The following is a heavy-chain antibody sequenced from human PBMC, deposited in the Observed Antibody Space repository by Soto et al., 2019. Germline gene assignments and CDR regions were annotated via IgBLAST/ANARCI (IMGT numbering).Heavy chain of an antibody. CDR3: ARKIATAGTFDS. J-gene: IGHJ4*02. CDR2: IYWDDDK. D-gene: IGHD6-13*01. CDR1: GFSLSTNGVG. V-gene: IGHV2-5*02. Sequence: KSGPTLVNPTQTLTLTCTFSGFSLSTNGVGVGWIRQPPGKALEWLALIYWDDDKRYSPSLKSRLTITKDTSKNQVVLTLTNMDPVDTATYYCARKIATAGTFDSWGQGTLVTVSS.